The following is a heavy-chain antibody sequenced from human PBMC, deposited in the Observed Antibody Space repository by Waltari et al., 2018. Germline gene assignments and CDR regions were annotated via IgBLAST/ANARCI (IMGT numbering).Heavy chain of an antibody. CDR1: GGTFSSYA. D-gene: IGHD3-10*01. CDR3: ARLSFYGSGSYSANNL. Sequence: QVQLVQSGAEVKKPGSSVQVSCKASGGTFSSYAISWVRPAPGQGLEWMGGIIPIFGTANYAQKFQGRVTITADESTSTAYMELSSLRSEDTAVYYCARLSFYGSGSYSANNLWGQGTLVTVSS. CDR2: IIPIFGTA. J-gene: IGHJ4*02. V-gene: IGHV1-69*13.